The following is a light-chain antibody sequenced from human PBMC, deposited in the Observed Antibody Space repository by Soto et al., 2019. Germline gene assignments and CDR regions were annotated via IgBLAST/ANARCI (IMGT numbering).Light chain of an antibody. J-gene: IGKJ4*01. CDR1: QGVSVY. Sequence: IQMIQSPSTLSASVGDTVTITCRASQGVSVYLAWYQHKPGKAPKVLIHRTSTLESGVPSRFSGSGSGTEFTLTISYLEPDDFATYYCQQYSGTFRTFGGGTKV. V-gene: IGKV1-5*03. CDR3: QQYSGTFRT. CDR2: RTS.